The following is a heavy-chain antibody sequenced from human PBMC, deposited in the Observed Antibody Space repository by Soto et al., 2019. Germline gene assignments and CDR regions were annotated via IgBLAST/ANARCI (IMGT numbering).Heavy chain of an antibody. J-gene: IGHJ4*02. Sequence: PSETLSLTCAVYGGSFGGYYWSWIRQPPGKGLEWIGEINHSGSTNYNPSLKSRVTISVDTSKDQFSLKLSSVTAADTAVYYCARRYGGNFDYWGQGTLVTVSS. CDR2: INHSGST. D-gene: IGHD3-16*01. V-gene: IGHV4-34*01. CDR3: ARRYGGNFDY. CDR1: GGSFGGYY.